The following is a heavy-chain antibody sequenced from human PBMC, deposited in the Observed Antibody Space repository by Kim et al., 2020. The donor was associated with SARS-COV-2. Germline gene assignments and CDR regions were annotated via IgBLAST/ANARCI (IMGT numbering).Heavy chain of an antibody. V-gene: IGHV1-2*02. D-gene: IGHD6-19*01. CDR3: AREGYSSGRGGFDP. CDR2: INPNSGGT. J-gene: IGHJ5*02. CDR1: GYTFTGYY. Sequence: ASVKVSCKASGYTFTGYYMHWVRQAPGQGLEWMGWINPNSGGTNYAQKFQGRVTMTRDTSISTAYMELSRLRSDDTAVYYCAREGYSSGRGGFDPWGQGTLVTVSS.